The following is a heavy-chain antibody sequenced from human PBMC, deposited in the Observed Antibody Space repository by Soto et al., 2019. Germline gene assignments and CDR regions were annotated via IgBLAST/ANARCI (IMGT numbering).Heavy chain of an antibody. CDR1: GGTFSSYT. Sequence: KTPRASVKVSCKASGGTFSSYTISWVRQAPGQGLEWMGRIIPILGIANYAQKFQGRVTITADKSTSTAYMELSSLRSEDTAVYYCASQGRYQLLSVVYNWFDPWGQGTLVTVSS. CDR2: IIPILGIA. J-gene: IGHJ5*02. CDR3: ASQGRYQLLSVVYNWFDP. V-gene: IGHV1-69*02. D-gene: IGHD2-2*01.